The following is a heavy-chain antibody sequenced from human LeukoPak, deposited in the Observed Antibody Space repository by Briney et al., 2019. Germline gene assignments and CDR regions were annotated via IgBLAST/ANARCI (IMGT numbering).Heavy chain of an antibody. Sequence: PGGSLRLSCAASGFTFSSYGMSWVRQAPGKGLEWVSSIRSTGDSTFYADSVKGRFTISRDNSKNTVHLLMNSLRTEDTAVYYCGRSRRINASLYYYMDVWGKGTTVTVSS. V-gene: IGHV3-23*01. J-gene: IGHJ6*03. CDR3: GRSRRINASLYYYMDV. CDR2: IRSTGDST. D-gene: IGHD2-15*01. CDR1: GFTFSSYG.